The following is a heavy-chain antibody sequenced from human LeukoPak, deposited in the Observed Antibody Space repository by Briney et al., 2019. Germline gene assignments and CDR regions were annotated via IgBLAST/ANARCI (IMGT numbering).Heavy chain of an antibody. J-gene: IGHJ4*02. Sequence: GGSLRLSCAASGFTFSSYGMHWVRQAPGKGLEWVAVIWYDGSNKYYADSVKGRFTISRDNSKNTLYLQMNSLRAEDTAVYYCARVSYCSGGSCSREIDYWGQGTLVTVSS. V-gene: IGHV3-33*01. D-gene: IGHD2-15*01. CDR3: ARVSYCSGGSCSREIDY. CDR2: IWYDGSNK. CDR1: GFTFSSYG.